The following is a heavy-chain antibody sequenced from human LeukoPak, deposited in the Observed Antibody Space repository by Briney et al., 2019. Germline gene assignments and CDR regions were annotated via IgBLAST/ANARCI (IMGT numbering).Heavy chain of an antibody. Sequence: PGGSLRLSCAASGFTFSSYSMNWVRQAPGKGQEWVSSISGSSSYIYYADSVKGRFTISRDNAKNSLYLQMNSLRAEDTAVYYCARGKAMVRGVWYNWFDPWGQGTLVTVSS. CDR2: ISGSSSYI. CDR3: ARGKAMVRGVWYNWFDP. CDR1: GFTFSSYS. V-gene: IGHV3-21*01. J-gene: IGHJ5*02. D-gene: IGHD3-10*01.